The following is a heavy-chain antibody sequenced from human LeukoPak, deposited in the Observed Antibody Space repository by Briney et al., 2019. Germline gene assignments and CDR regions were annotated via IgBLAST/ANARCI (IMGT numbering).Heavy chain of an antibody. V-gene: IGHV4-34*01. CDR2: INHSGST. D-gene: IGHD6-19*01. CDR1: GGSFSGYY. CDR3: ASLTSGSSGWRTSRDY. J-gene: IGHJ4*02. Sequence: SETLSLTCAVYGGSFSGYYWGWIRQPPGKGLEWIGEINHSGSTNYNPSLKSRVTISVDTSKNQFSLKLSSVTAADTAVYYCASLTSGSSGWRTSRDYWGQGTLVTVSS.